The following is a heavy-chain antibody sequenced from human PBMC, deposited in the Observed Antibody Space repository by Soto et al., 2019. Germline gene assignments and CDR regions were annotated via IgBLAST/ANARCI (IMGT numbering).Heavy chain of an antibody. CDR1: GDSINSSNW. CDR2: IYHSGST. CDR3: ARVLGNDAFDI. V-gene: IGHV4-4*02. J-gene: IGHJ3*02. Sequence: QVQLQESGPGLVKPSGTLSLTCAVSGDSINSSNWWSWVRQPPGKGLEWIGEIYHSGSTNYNPSLQNRVTISVDKSKNQFSLKLSSVTAADTALYDCARVLGNDAFDIWGQGTMVTVSS. D-gene: IGHD7-27*01.